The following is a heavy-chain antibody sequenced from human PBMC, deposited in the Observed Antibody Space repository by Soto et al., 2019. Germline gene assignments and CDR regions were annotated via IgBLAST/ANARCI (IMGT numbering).Heavy chain of an antibody. V-gene: IGHV3-23*01. J-gene: IGHJ4*02. CDR2: ISGSGGST. CDR3: AKLLWPRPQYYFDY. CDR1: GFTFSSYA. Sequence: AGGSLRLSCAASGFTFSSYAMSWVRQAPGKGLEWVSAISGSGGSTYYADSVKGRFTISRDNSKNTLYLQMNSLRAEDTAVYYCAKLLWPRPQYYFDYWGQGTLVTVS. D-gene: IGHD2-21*01.